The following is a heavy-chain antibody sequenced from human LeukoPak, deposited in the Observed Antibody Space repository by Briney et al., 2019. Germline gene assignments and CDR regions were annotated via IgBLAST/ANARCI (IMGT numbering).Heavy chain of an antibody. Sequence: GRSLRLSCAASGFTFDDYAMHWVRQAPGKGLEWVSGISWNSGSIGYADSVKGRFTISRDNAKNSLYLQMNSLRAEDTALYYCAKDTYYYGSGTTKFDYWGQGTLVTVSS. J-gene: IGHJ4*02. CDR1: GFTFDDYA. CDR3: AKDTYYYGSGTTKFDY. D-gene: IGHD3-10*01. CDR2: ISWNSGSI. V-gene: IGHV3-9*01.